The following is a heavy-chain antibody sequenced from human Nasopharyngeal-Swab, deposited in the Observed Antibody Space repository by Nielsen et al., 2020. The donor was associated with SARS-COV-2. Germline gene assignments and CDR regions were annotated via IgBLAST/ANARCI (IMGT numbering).Heavy chain of an antibody. CDR1: GGSISRYY. CDR2: IYYSGST. J-gene: IGHJ5*02. D-gene: IGHD1-26*01. CDR3: ARYSGSYYWFDP. Sequence: SETLSLPCPVSGGSISRYYWSWIRQPPGKGLEWIGYIYYSGSTNYNPSLKSRVTISVDTSKNQFSLKLSSVTAADTAVYYCARYSGSYYWFDPWGQGTLVTVSS. V-gene: IGHV4-59*01.